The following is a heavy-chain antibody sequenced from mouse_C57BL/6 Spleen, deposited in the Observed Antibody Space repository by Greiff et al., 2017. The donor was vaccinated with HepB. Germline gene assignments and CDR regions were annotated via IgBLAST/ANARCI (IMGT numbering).Heavy chain of an antibody. CDR3: ARGGYGWYFDV. CDR2: IHPNSGST. V-gene: IGHV1-64*01. Sequence: QVQLQQPGAELVKPGASVKLSCKASGYTFTSYWMHWVKQRPGQGLEWIGMIHPNSGSTNYNEKFKSKATLTVDKSSSPAYMQLSSLTSEDSAVYYCARGGYGWYFDVWGTGTTVTVSS. CDR1: GYTFTSYW. D-gene: IGHD2-2*01. J-gene: IGHJ1*03.